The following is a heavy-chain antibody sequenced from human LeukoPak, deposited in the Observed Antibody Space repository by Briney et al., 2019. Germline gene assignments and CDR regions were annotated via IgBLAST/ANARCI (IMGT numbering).Heavy chain of an antibody. V-gene: IGHV1-69*04. CDR2: IIPILDLA. CDR3: ATPSRTEDGDYGVC. J-gene: IGHJ4*02. Sequence: SVKVSCKASGVIFSNFAFNWVRQAPGQGLEWMGRIIPILDLAHYTQKFQGRLTITADKSTNTSYMELTSLTAEDTAVYYCATPSRTEDGDYGVCWGQGTLVTVSS. D-gene: IGHD4-17*01. CDR1: GVIFSNFA.